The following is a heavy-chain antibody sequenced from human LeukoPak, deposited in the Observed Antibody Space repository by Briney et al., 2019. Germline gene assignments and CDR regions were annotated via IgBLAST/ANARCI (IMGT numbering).Heavy chain of an antibody. D-gene: IGHD3-9*01. CDR2: IYYSGST. CDR3: ASRYYDILTGYSPAGAFDI. J-gene: IGHJ3*02. CDR1: GGSISSSSYY. Sequence: SETLSLTCTVSGGSISSSSYYWGWIRQPPGKGLEWIGSIYYSGSTYYNPSLKSRVTISVDTSKNQFSLKLSSVTAADTAVYYCASRYYDILTGYSPAGAFDIWGQGTMVTVSS. V-gene: IGHV4-39*01.